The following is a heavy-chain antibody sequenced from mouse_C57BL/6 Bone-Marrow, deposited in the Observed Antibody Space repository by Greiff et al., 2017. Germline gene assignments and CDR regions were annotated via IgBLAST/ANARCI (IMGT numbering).Heavy chain of an antibody. CDR3: ARGGGLAFAY. CDR1: GFTFSSYA. Sequence: EVQVVESGGGLVKPGGSLKLSCAASGFTFSSYAMSWVRQTPEKRLEWVASISSGGSTYYPDSVKGRFTISRDNARNILYLQMSSLRSEDTAMYYCARGGGLAFAYWGQGTLVTVSA. J-gene: IGHJ3*01. V-gene: IGHV5-6-5*01. D-gene: IGHD2-4*01. CDR2: ISSGGST.